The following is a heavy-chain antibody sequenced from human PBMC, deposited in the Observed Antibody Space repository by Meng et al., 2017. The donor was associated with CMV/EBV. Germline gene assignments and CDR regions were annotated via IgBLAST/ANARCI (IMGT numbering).Heavy chain of an antibody. Sequence: VKVSCKASGGTFSSYAISWVRQAPGQGLEWMGGIIPILGIANYAQKFQGRVTITADKSTSTAYMELSSLRSEDTAVYYCAASSIPGYSGPDYYYGMDVWGQGTTVTVSS. CDR2: IIPILGIA. D-gene: IGHD5-12*01. CDR3: AASSIPGYSGPDYYYGMDV. J-gene: IGHJ6*02. CDR1: GGTFSSYA. V-gene: IGHV1-69*10.